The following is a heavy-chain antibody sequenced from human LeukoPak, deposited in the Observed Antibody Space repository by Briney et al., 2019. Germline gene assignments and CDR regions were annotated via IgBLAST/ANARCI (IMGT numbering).Heavy chain of an antibody. V-gene: IGHV3-66*01. CDR3: ARVRIWFGLFDY. J-gene: IGHJ4*02. CDR2: IYSGDNT. D-gene: IGHD3-10*01. Sequence: GGPLRLSCAASGFTVSSNYMSWVRQAPGKGLEWVSVIYSGDNTYYADSVKGRFTISRDNSKNTLYLQMNSLRAEDTAVYYCARVRIWFGLFDYWGQGTLVTVSS. CDR1: GFTVSSNY.